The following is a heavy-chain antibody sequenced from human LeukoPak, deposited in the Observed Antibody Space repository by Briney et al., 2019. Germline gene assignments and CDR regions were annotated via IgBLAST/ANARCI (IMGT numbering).Heavy chain of an antibody. CDR2: ISWNSGYI. CDR1: GFTFDNYA. V-gene: IGHV3-9*01. Sequence: GGSLRLSCAASGFTFDNYAMHWVRQAPGKGLEWLSIISWNSGYIGYADSVKGRFTISRDNAKKSLDLQMSSLRAEDTAFYYCAKVRGTYSSGYFFDYWGQGTLVTVSS. J-gene: IGHJ4*02. CDR3: AKVRGTYSSGYFFDY. D-gene: IGHD6-19*01.